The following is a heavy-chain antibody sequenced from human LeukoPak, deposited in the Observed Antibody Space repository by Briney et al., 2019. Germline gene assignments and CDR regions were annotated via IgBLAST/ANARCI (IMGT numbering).Heavy chain of an antibody. CDR1: GGSFSGYY. CDR2: INHSGST. J-gene: IGHJ6*02. V-gene: IGHV4-34*01. D-gene: IGHD2-15*01. CDR3: ARVRGYPSCYYYYGMDV. Sequence: SETLSLTCAVYGGSFSGYYWSWIRQPPGKGLEWIGEINHSGSTNYNPSLKSRVTISVDTSKNQFSLKLSSVTAADTAVYYCARVRGYPSCYYYYGMDVWGQGTTVTVSS.